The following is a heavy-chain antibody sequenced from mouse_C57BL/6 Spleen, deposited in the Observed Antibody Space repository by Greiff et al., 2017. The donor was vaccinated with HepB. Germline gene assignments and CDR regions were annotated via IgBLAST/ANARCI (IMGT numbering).Heavy chain of an antibody. Sequence: EVKLVESGGGLVKPGGSLKLPCAASGFTFSSYTMSWVRQTPEKRLEWVATISGGGGNTYYPDSVKGRFTISRDNAKNTLYLQMSSLRSEDTALYYCARDLWYFDVWGTGTTVTVSS. CDR1: GFTFSSYT. CDR2: ISGGGGNT. CDR3: ARDLWYFDV. J-gene: IGHJ1*03. V-gene: IGHV5-9*01.